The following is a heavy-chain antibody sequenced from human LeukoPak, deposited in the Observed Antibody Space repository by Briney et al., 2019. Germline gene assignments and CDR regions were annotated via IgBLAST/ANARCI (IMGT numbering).Heavy chain of an antibody. CDR3: ASARESCIGSTCYEYFHH. J-gene: IGHJ1*01. CDR1: GFTVTTKT. D-gene: IGHD3-22*01. CDR2: FYSPGST. Sequence: PGGSLRLSCAASGFTVTTKTMAWVRQAPGRGLEWVSVFYSPGSTYYADSVHGRFTISRDTSLNTFLQMNSLRVEDTAVYYCASARESCIGSTCYEYFHHWGQGTPLRVSS. V-gene: IGHV3-53*01.